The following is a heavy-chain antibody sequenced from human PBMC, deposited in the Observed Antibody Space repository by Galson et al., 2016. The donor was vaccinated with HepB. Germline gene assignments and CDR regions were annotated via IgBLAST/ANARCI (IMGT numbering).Heavy chain of an antibody. CDR1: GFTFSSYG. J-gene: IGHJ4*02. CDR2: IWYDGSNK. D-gene: IGHD6-13*01. Sequence: SLRLSCAASGFTFSSYGFHWVRQAPGKGLEWVAVIWYDGSNKYYADSVKGRFTISRDNSKNTLYLQMNSLRAEDTAVYYCARRAGSSWYSDYWGQGTLVTVSS. V-gene: IGHV3-33*01. CDR3: ARRAGSSWYSDY.